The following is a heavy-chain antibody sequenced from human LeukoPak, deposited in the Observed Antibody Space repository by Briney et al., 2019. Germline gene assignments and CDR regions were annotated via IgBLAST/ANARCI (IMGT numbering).Heavy chain of an antibody. CDR1: GGSISSGDCY. D-gene: IGHD3-10*01. CDR2: IYYSGST. J-gene: IGHJ4*02. V-gene: IGHV4-30-4*08. Sequence: PSETLSLTCTVSGGSISSGDCYWSWIRQPPGKGLEWIGYIYYSGSTYYNPSLKSRVAISVDTSKNQFFLKLSSVTAADTAVYYCAREMVMVRGVEPFDYWGQGTLVTVSS. CDR3: AREMVMVRGVEPFDY.